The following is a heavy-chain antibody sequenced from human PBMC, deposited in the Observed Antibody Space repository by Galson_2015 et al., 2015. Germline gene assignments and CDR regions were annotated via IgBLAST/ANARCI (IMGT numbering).Heavy chain of an antibody. Sequence: SVRLSCAASGFTFSSYAMSWVRQAPGKGLEWVSAISGSGGSTYYADSVKGRSTISKDNSKNTLYLQMNSLRAEDTAVYYCAKVRRNYYDSSGYDYWGQGTLVTVSS. CDR3: AKVRRNYYDSSGYDY. CDR1: GFTFSSYA. J-gene: IGHJ4*02. D-gene: IGHD3-22*01. CDR2: ISGSGGST. V-gene: IGHV3-23*01.